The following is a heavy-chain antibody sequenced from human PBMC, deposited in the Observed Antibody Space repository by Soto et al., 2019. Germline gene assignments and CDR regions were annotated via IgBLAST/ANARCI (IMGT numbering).Heavy chain of an antibody. CDR1: GGSISSSGYY. Sequence: QLQLQESGPGLVKPSETLSLTCTVSGGSISSSGYYWGWIRQPPGKGLEWIGTIYYSGSTYYNPSRQSRVTISVDTSKNQFSLTLSSVTAADTAVYYCARQCSVYGDYGRYFDFWGQGTLVTVSS. CDR3: ARQCSVYGDYGRYFDF. CDR2: IYYSGST. D-gene: IGHD4-17*01. J-gene: IGHJ4*02. V-gene: IGHV4-39*01.